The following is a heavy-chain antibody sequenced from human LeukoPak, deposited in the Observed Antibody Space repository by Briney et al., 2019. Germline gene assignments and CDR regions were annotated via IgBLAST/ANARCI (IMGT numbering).Heavy chain of an antibody. CDR2: ISGSGGST. V-gene: IGHV3-23*01. Sequence: GGSLRLSCAAPGFTFSSYAMSWVRQAPGKGLEWVSAISGSGGSTYHADSVKGRFTISRDNSKNTLYLQMNSLRAEDTAVYYCAKDETIYDFWSGYNNWFDPWGQGTLVTVSS. D-gene: IGHD3-3*01. CDR1: GFTFSSYA. J-gene: IGHJ5*02. CDR3: AKDETIYDFWSGYNNWFDP.